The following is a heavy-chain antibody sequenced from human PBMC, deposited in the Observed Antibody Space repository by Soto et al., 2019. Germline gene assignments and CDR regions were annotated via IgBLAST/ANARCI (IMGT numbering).Heavy chain of an antibody. V-gene: IGHV1-46*01. D-gene: IGHD3-22*01. CDR2: INPSGGST. Sequence: ASVKVASKASGYTFTSYYIHWVRQAPGQGLEWMGIINPSGGSTSYAQKFQGRVTMTRDTSTSTVYMELSSLRSADTAVYYCATHFYDSSGYYQALDYWGQGTLVTVSS. J-gene: IGHJ4*02. CDR3: ATHFYDSSGYYQALDY. CDR1: GYTFTSYY.